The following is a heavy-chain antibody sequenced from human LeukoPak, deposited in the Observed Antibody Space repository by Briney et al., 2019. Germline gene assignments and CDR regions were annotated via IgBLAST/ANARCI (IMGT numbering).Heavy chain of an antibody. CDR1: GYTFTSYY. V-gene: IGHV1-2*02. Sequence: ASVKVSCKASGYTFTSYYMHWVRQAPGQGLEWMGWINPNSGGTNYAQKFQGRVTMTRDTSISTAYMELSRLRSDDTAVYYCARGQGITTNWFDPWGQGTLVTVSS. CDR2: INPNSGGT. CDR3: ARGQGITTNWFDP. D-gene: IGHD3-10*01. J-gene: IGHJ5*02.